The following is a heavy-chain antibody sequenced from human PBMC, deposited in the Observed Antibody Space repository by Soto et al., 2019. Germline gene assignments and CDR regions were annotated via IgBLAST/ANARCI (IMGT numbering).Heavy chain of an antibody. CDR2: ISASGSST. D-gene: IGHD6-13*01. V-gene: IGHV3-23*01. Sequence: VQLLESGGGLVQPGGSLRLSCAVSGLTFSSYAFTWVRQAPGKGLEWVSAISASGSSTYYADSVKGRFTISRDNSKNTLYLQMNSLRAEDTAVYYCAKNVKESKQPMDVWGEGTTVTVSS. J-gene: IGHJ6*03. CDR1: GLTFSSYA. CDR3: AKNVKESKQPMDV.